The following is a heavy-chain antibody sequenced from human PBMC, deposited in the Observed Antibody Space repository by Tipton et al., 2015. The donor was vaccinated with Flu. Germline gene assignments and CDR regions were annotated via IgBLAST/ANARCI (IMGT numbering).Heavy chain of an antibody. D-gene: IGHD2-21*01. CDR2: ISSSGSTT. V-gene: IGHV3-48*04. Sequence: SLRLSCATSGFTFSKYSLNWVRQVPGKGLEWVSYISSSGSTTHYADAVRGRFTISRDNAKKSVFLQMNSLRGEDTAMYYCVGIYYCDLLSECNSVVDFDYWGQGTLVTVSS. J-gene: IGHJ4*02. CDR1: GFTFSKYS. CDR3: VGIYYCDLLSECNSVVDFDY.